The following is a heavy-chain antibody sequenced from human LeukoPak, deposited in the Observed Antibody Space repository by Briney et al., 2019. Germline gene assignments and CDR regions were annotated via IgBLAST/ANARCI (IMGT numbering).Heavy chain of an antibody. D-gene: IGHD3-16*01. CDR1: GFTFSRYE. Sequence: GGSLRLSCAASGFTFSRYELYWVHQAPGKGLEWISYISSSSTIIKYADSVRGRFTISRDDARESLYLQMSSLRADDTAIYYCGASRQYVGAFDIWGQGTLVTVSS. V-gene: IGHV3-48*03. J-gene: IGHJ3*02. CDR2: ISSSSTII. CDR3: GASRQYVGAFDI.